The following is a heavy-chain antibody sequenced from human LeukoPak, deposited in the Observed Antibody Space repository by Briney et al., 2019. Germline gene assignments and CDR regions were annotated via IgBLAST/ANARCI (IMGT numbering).Heavy chain of an antibody. Sequence: PSQTLSLTCTVSGGSISSGGYYWSWIRQHPGKGLEWIGYIYYSGSTYYNPSLKRRVSISVEMSKNQFCLKLSSVTAADTAVSYCASVSVVVPAANWFHPCGQGNLVTVSS. D-gene: IGHD2-2*01. CDR1: GGSISSGGYY. CDR3: ASVSVVVPAANWFHP. V-gene: IGHV4-31*03. J-gene: IGHJ5*02. CDR2: IYYSGST.